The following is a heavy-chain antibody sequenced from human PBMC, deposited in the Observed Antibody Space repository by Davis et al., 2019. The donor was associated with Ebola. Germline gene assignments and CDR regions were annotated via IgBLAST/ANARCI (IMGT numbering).Heavy chain of an antibody. Sequence: GESLKISCAASGFTLRSYAMHWVRQAPGKGLEWVAVISYDGSNKYYADSVKGRFTISRDNAKNSLYLQMNSLRDEDTAVYYCAREGESSTPISAWGYFDYWGQGTLVTVSS. D-gene: IGHD3-16*01. J-gene: IGHJ4*02. CDR3: AREGESSTPISAWGYFDY. CDR2: ISYDGSNK. V-gene: IGHV3-30-3*01. CDR1: GFTLRSYA.